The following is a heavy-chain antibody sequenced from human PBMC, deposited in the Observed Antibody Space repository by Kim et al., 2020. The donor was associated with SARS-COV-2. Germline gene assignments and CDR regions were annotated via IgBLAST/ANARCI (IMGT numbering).Heavy chain of an antibody. J-gene: IGHJ4*02. CDR1: GYTFTSFG. Sequence: ASVKVSCKASGYTFTSFGVDWVRQAPGQGLEWMGWINTDSGTPTYAQGFTGRFVFSLDTSVSTAYLQISSLKAEDSAVYYCARDFPYCCGDCASPYVLDHWGQGTLVTVSS. V-gene: IGHV7-4-1*02. D-gene: IGHD2-21*02. CDR2: INTDSGTP. CDR3: ARDFPYCCGDCASPYVLDH.